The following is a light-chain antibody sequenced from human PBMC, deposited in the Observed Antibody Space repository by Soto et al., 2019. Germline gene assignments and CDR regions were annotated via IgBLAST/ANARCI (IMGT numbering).Light chain of an antibody. CDR2: DVT. CDR3: SSYTSSNTLHLV. CDR1: SSDIGGYDY. V-gene: IGLV2-14*01. J-gene: IGLJ2*01. Sequence: QPVSVSGSPGQSITIFCTGTSSDIGGYDYVSWYQRHPGKAPKLMIYDVTYRPSGVSNRFSGSKSGNTASLTISGLQAEDEADYWCSSYTSSNTLHLVFGGGTKLTVL.